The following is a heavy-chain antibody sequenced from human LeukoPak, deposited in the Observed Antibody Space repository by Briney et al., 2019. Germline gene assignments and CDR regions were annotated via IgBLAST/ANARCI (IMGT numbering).Heavy chain of an antibody. Sequence: GGSLRLSCEASGFTFDDYAMHWVRHAPGKGLEWVSGISWNSGSIGYADSVKGRFTISRDNAKNSLYLQINSLRAEDMALYYCAKDITTVTTNAFDIWGQGTMVTVSS. CDR2: ISWNSGSI. J-gene: IGHJ3*02. CDR3: AKDITTVTTNAFDI. V-gene: IGHV3-9*03. CDR1: GFTFDDYA. D-gene: IGHD4-17*01.